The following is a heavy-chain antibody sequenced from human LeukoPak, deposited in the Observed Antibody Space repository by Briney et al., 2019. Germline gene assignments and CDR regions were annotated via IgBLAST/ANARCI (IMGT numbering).Heavy chain of an antibody. J-gene: IGHJ6*03. Sequence: GGSLRLSCAASGFTFSSYGMHWVRQAPGKGLEWVANIKQDGGETYYVDSVKGRFTISRDNAKNSLYLQMNSLRAEDTALYFCARGIYSFSSTSYYLYYMDVWGRGTTVTVSS. CDR1: GFTFSSYG. CDR3: ARGIYSFSSTSYYLYYMDV. D-gene: IGHD5-18*01. V-gene: IGHV3-7*01. CDR2: IKQDGGET.